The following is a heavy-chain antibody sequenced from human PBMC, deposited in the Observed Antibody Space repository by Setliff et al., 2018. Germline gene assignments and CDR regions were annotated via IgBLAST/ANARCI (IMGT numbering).Heavy chain of an antibody. J-gene: IGHJ4*02. CDR1: GFSFNTYA. CDR3: ATEKGGTHESDY. D-gene: IGHD3-16*01. CDR2: ISNSAGFT. Sequence: GGSLRLSCAASGFSFNTYAMTWVRQAPGKGLEWVSLISNSAGFTYYADSVKGRFTIPRDNFKKTLYLQMNSLRVEDTAVYYCATEKGGTHESDYWGQGTLVTVSS. V-gene: IGHV3-23*01.